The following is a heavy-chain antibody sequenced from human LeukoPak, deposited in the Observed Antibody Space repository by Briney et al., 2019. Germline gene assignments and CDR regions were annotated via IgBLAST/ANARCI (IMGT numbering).Heavy chain of an antibody. CDR1: GGSISSYY. V-gene: IGHV4-59*08. J-gene: IGHJ4*02. Sequence: PSETLSLTCTVSGGSISSYYWCWIRQPPGKGLEWVGNIYYSGSTNYNPSLKNRVTISVDTSKNQFSLKLSSVTAADRAVYYCARSGEDYDFPQGHFDYWGQGTLVTVSS. CDR2: IYYSGST. CDR3: ARSGEDYDFPQGHFDY. D-gene: IGHD3-3*01.